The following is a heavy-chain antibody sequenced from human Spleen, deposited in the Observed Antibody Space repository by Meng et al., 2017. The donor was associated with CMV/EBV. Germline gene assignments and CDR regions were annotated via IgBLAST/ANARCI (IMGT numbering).Heavy chain of an antibody. D-gene: IGHD2-2*01. V-gene: IGHV4-61*01. J-gene: IGHJ5*02. Sequence: GGSVSSGSHYWSWIRQPPGKGLEWIAYVYYTGSTNCNPSLKSRVTISVDTSKNQFSLNVSSVTAADTAVYYCARSEQAAMGRWFDPWGQGTLVTVSS. CDR3: ARSEQAAMGRWFDP. CDR1: GGSVSSGSHY. CDR2: VYYTGST.